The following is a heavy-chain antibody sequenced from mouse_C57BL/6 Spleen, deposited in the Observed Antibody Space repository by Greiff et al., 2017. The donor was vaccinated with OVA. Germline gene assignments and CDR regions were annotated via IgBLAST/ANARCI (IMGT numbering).Heavy chain of an antibody. CDR2: ISGGGGNT. J-gene: IGHJ3*01. V-gene: IGHV5-9*01. Sequence: EVHLVESGGGLVKPGGSLKLSCAASGFTFSSYTMSWVRQTPEKRLEWVATISGGGGNTYYPDSVKGRFTISRDNAKNTLYLQMSSLRSEDTALYYCARHEGSSPLFAYWGQGTLVTVSA. CDR1: GFTFSSYT. D-gene: IGHD1-1*01. CDR3: ARHEGSSPLFAY.